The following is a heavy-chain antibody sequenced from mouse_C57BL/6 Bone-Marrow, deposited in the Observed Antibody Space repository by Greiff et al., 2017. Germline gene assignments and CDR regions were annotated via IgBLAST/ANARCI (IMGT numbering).Heavy chain of an antibody. CDR3: GRGKYSNSRTWYFDV. J-gene: IGHJ1*03. Sequence: EVKVVESGGGLVKPGGSLKLSCAASGFTFSSYAMSWVRQTPEKRLEWVATISDGGSYTYYPDNVKGRFTISRDNAKNNLYLQMSHLKYEDTAMYYCGRGKYSNSRTWYFDVWGTGTTVTVSS. CDR2: ISDGGSYT. V-gene: IGHV5-4*03. CDR1: GFTFSSYA. D-gene: IGHD2-5*01.